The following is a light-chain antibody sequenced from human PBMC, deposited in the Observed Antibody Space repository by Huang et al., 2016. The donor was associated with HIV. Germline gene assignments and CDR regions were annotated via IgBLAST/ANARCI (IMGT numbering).Light chain of an antibody. J-gene: IGKJ4*01. CDR2: GAS. V-gene: IGKV3-15*01. Sequence: ELVMTQSPATLSVSPGERATLSCRASQSVSRKLALNQQKPGQSPRLLIYGASTRATCSPPRFSGSGSGTEFTLSISSLQSEDFAVYYCQQYNIWPLTFGGGTKVEIK. CDR3: QQYNIWPLT. CDR1: QSVSRK.